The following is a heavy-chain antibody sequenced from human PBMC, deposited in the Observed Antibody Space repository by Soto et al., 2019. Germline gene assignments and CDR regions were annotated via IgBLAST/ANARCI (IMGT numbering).Heavy chain of an antibody. CDR1: GGTFSSYA. V-gene: IGHV1-69*01. J-gene: IGHJ3*02. CDR2: IIPIFGTA. Sequence: QVQLVQSGAEVKKPGSSVKVSCKASGGTFSSYAISWVRQAPGQGLEWMGGIIPIFGTANYAQKFQGRDKITADESTSTAYLELSSLSAEYTAVYYCARDVRYDGLRAFDIWGQGTMVTVSS. CDR3: ARDVRYDGLRAFDI. D-gene: IGHD3-22*01.